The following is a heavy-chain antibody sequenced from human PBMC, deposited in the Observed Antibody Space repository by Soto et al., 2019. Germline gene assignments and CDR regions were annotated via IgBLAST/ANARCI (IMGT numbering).Heavy chain of an antibody. V-gene: IGHV3-66*01. CDR3: VRGLRGDSSD. CDR2: IYTSGST. CDR1: GFTVSTNY. D-gene: IGHD5-18*01. Sequence: EVQVAESGGGLVQPGGSLRLSCAASGFTVSTNYMSWARQTPGKGPEWVSMIYTSGSTYYTDSVRGRFTISRDNSKNTLYLQMNDLRAEDTAVYYCVRGLRGDSSDWGQGTLVTVSS. J-gene: IGHJ4*02.